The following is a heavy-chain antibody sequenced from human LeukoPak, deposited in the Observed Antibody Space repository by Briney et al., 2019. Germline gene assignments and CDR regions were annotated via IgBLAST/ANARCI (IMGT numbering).Heavy chain of an antibody. CDR3: AKDRANWAIDD. CDR1: GFTFSSYP. CDR2: IGGDGIA. V-gene: IGHV3-48*04. J-gene: IGHJ4*02. D-gene: IGHD3-16*01. Sequence: GGSLRLSCAASGFTFSSYPMHWVRQAPGKGLEWISYIGGDGIAFYADSVKGRFTASKDDARKSMYLQMNSLRVEDTAVYYCAKDRANWAIDDWGQGTQVTVSS.